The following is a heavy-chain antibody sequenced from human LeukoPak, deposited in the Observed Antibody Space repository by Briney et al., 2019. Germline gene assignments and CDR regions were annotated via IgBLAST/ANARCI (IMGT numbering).Heavy chain of an antibody. J-gene: IGHJ6*03. CDR1: GYTFTDFY. CDR3: ARGHGSYYYYMDV. V-gene: IGHV1-2*02. CDR2: INPNTGGT. Sequence: ASVKVSCKASGYTFTDFYMLWVRQAPGQGLEWMGWINPNTGGTDYAQKFQGRVTMTRDTSTSTAYMELSRLSSDDTAVYHCARGHGSYYYYMDVWGKGTTVTVSS. D-gene: IGHD3-10*01.